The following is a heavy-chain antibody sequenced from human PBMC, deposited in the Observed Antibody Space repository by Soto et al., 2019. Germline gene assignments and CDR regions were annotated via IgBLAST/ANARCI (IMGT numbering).Heavy chain of an antibody. V-gene: IGHV4-39*01. D-gene: IGHD3-3*02. Sequence: TSETLSLTCTVSGSSINSSGYYWGWIRQPPGKGLEXXGXXSXGXXXYXXPSLKSRVTVSVDTSKNQFSPNLRSVTAADTAVYYCARLPSRHLVDYWGQGTLVTASS. CDR1: GSSINSSGYY. J-gene: IGHJ4*02. CDR3: ARLPSRHLVDY. CDR2: XSXGXXX.